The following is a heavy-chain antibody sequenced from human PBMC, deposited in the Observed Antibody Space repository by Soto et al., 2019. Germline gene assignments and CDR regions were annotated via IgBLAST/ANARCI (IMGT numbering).Heavy chain of an antibody. J-gene: IGHJ4*02. CDR1: GGSISSGGYY. V-gene: IGHV4-31*03. D-gene: IGHD4-17*01. CDR2: IYYSGST. Sequence: SETLSLTCTVSGGSISSGGYYWSWIRQHPGKGLEWIGYIYYSGSTYYNPSLKSRVTISVDTSKNQFSLKLSSVTAADTAVYYCAGDYGGNSEFDFWGRGTLVTVSS. CDR3: AGDYGGNSEFDF.